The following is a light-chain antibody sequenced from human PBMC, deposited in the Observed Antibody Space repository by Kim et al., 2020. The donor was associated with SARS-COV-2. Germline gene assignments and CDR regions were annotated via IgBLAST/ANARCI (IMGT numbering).Light chain of an antibody. V-gene: IGKV3-11*01. CDR2: DAS. CDR3: QQRSNWPPIT. Sequence: SPGETATPSCRASQRVSSYLAWYQQKPGQAPRLLIYDASNRATGIPARFSGSGSGTDFTLTISSLEPEDFAVYYCQQRSNWPPITFGQGTRLEIK. CDR1: QRVSSY. J-gene: IGKJ5*01.